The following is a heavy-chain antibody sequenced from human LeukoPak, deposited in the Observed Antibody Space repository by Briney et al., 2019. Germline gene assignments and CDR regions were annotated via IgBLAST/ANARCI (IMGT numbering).Heavy chain of an antibody. J-gene: IGHJ4*02. Sequence: GGSLRLSCAASGFTFSSYAMSWLRQAPGKGLEWVSSISGSYGTTYHADSVKGRFNISRDNSKNTLYLQMKSLRAEDTAIYYCATAPIRYFAPNFDYWGQGTQVTVSS. CDR3: ATAPIRYFAPNFDY. CDR1: GFTFSSYA. D-gene: IGHD3-9*01. V-gene: IGHV3-23*01. CDR2: ISGSYGTT.